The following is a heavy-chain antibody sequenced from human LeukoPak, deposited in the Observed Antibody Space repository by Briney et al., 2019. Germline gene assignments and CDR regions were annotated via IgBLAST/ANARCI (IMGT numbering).Heavy chain of an antibody. CDR1: GGTFSSYA. D-gene: IGHD2-2*01. CDR3: ARSPALQGYYFDY. J-gene: IGHJ4*02. Sequence: ASVKVPCKASGGTFSSYAISWVRQAPGQGLEWMGRIIPILGIANYAQKFQGRVTITADKSTSTAYMELSSLRSEDTAVYYCARSPALQGYYFDYWGQGTLVTVSS. CDR2: IIPILGIA. V-gene: IGHV1-69*04.